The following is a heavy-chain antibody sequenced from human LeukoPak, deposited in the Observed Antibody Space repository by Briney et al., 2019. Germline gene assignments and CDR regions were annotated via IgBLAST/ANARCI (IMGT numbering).Heavy chain of an antibody. CDR2: ISAYNGDT. D-gene: IGHD2-2*01. J-gene: IGHJ5*02. CDR3: ARTCPLSYCSSSFFDP. CDR1: GYTFTSFG. Sequence: ASVKVSCKTSGYTFTSFGISWVRQAPGQGLEWMGWISAYNGDTKYAPKFQGRVTMTTDTPTTTAYMDLRSLRSDDTAVYYCARTCPLSYCSSSFFDPWGRGTLVTVSS. V-gene: IGHV1-18*01.